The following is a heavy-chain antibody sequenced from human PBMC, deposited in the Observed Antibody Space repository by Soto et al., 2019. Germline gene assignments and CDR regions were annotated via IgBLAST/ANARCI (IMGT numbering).Heavy chain of an antibody. D-gene: IGHD3-3*01. CDR1: GFTFSSSA. J-gene: IGHJ4*02. CDR3: AKCIQNSFGVVNY. V-gene: IGHV3-23*01. Sequence: GGSLRLSCAASGFTFSSSAMNWVRQAPGTGLEWVSSISGGGGTTYYADSVKGRFTISRDNSKNTLYLQMKSLRAEDTAVYFCAKCIQNSFGVVNYWGQGTLVTVSS. CDR2: ISGGGGTT.